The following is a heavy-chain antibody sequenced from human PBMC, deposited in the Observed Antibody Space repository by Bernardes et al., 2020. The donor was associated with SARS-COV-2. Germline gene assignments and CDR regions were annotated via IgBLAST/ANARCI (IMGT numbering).Heavy chain of an antibody. CDR1: GGSISDISYY. CDR2: IHYSGST. V-gene: IGHV4-39*01. D-gene: IGHD3-10*01. CDR3: ARHGLRGVIRPPPYYFEY. Sequence: SETLSLTCTVSGGSISDISYYWGWIRQSPGKGLQWIGTIHYSGSTKYSPSLKSRVTISIDTSKNQFSLKLTSVTAADTAVYYCARHGLRGVIRPPPYYFEYWGHGTLVTVSS. J-gene: IGHJ4*01.